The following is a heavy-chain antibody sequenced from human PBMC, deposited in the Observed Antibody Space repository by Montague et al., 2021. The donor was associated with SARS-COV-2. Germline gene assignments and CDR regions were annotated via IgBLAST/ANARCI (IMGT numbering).Heavy chain of an antibody. V-gene: IGHV4-59*12. D-gene: IGHD4-23*01. J-gene: IGHJ4*02. CDR1: GGSISSYY. CDR3: ARDYPRGGFDS. CDR2: IYNSGST. Sequence: SETLSLTCTVSGGSISSYYWNWIRQPPGKGLELIGNIYNSGSTNYNPSLKSRVTISVDTSKNQFSLKLSSVTAADTAVYFCARDYPRGGFDSWGQGTLVTVSS.